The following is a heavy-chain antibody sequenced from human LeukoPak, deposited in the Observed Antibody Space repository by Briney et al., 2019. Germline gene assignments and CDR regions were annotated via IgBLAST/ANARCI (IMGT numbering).Heavy chain of an antibody. CDR2: IYSGGSGST. CDR3: AHRKATSWAHDY. V-gene: IGHV3-53*01. CDR1: GFTFSDYY. Sequence: PGGSLRLSCAASGFTFSDYYKSWVRQAPGQGLERVSVIYSGGSGSTYYADSVKGRFTISRDNSKNTLNLQMNSLRAEDTAVYYCAHRKATSWAHDYWGQGTLVTVSS. D-gene: IGHD2-2*01. J-gene: IGHJ4*02.